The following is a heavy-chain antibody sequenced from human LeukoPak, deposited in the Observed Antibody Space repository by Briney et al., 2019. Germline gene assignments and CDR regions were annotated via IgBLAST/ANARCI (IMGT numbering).Heavy chain of an antibody. D-gene: IGHD3-22*01. V-gene: IGHV1-46*01. CDR2: INPSGGST. J-gene: IGHJ1*01. CDR1: GYTFTSYY. CDR3: ATRREYDSSGYYHEYFQH. Sequence: RASVKVSCKASGYTFTSYYMHWVRQAPGQGLEWMGIINPSGGSTSYAQKFQGRVTMTRDTSTSTVYMELSSLRSEGTAVYYCATRREYDSSGYYHEYFQHWGQGTLVTVSS.